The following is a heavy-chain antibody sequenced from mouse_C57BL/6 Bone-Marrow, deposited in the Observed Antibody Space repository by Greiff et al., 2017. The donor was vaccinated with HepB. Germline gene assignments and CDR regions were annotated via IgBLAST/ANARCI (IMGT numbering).Heavy chain of an antibody. V-gene: IGHV1-47*01. CDR2: FHPYNDDT. CDR1: GYTFTTYP. Sequence: VQRVESGAELVKPGASVKMSCKASGYTFTTYPIEWMKQNHGKSLEWIGNFHPYNDDTKYNEKFKGKATLTVEKSSSTVYLELSRLTSDDSAVYYCARGSTMVTTGYYFDYWGQGTTLTVSS. D-gene: IGHD2-2*01. J-gene: IGHJ2*01. CDR3: ARGSTMVTTGYYFDY.